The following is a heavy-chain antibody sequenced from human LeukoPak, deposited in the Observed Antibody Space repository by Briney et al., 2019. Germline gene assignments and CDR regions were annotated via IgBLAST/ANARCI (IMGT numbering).Heavy chain of an antibody. CDR3: VRGGYCSSSICYSFNAFDV. CDR2: ISNGGDNI. V-gene: IGHV3-48*03. Sequence: PGGSLRLSCRASGFTFSSHEMSWVRQAPGKGLEWLSYISNGGDNIYYADPMKGRFTISRDNAKNSLFLQMYSLRAEDTAVYYCVRGGYCSSSICYSFNAFDVWGQGTTVTVSP. J-gene: IGHJ3*01. D-gene: IGHD2-2*01. CDR1: GFTFSSHE.